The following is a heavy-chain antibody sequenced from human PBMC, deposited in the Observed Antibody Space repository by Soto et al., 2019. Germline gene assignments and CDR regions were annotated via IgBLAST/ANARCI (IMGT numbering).Heavy chain of an antibody. CDR1: GGSFSGYY. CDR3: ARLSIVGAPAGWFDP. CDR2: INHSGST. J-gene: IGHJ5*02. Sequence: SETLSLTCAVYGGSFSGYYWSWIRQPPGKGLEWIGEINHSGSTNYNPSLKSRVTISVDTSKNQFSLKLSSVTAADTAVYYCARLSIVGAPAGWFDPWGQGTLVTVSS. V-gene: IGHV4-34*01. D-gene: IGHD1-26*01.